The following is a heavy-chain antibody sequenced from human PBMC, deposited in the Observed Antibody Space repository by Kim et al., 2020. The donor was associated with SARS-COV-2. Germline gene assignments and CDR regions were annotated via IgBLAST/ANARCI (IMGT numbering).Heavy chain of an antibody. CDR2: ISYRGST. Sequence: SETLSLTCTVSGDSMTSYYWSWIRQTPGKGLEWIGYISYRGSTNYNPSLKSRVAISVDTSKNQFSLKLSSVTSADTGVYYCARGSRDGYNWADYWGQGT. J-gene: IGHJ4*02. CDR1: GDSMTSYY. D-gene: IGHD5-12*01. CDR3: ARGSRDGYNWADY. V-gene: IGHV4-59*13.